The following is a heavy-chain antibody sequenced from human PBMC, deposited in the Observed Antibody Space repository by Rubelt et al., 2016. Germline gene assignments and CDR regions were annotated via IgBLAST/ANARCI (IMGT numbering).Heavy chain of an antibody. V-gene: IGHV3-7*01. D-gene: IGHD6-19*01. Sequence: GKGLEWVANIKQDGSEKYYVDSVKGRFTISRDNAKNSLYLQMNSLRAEDTAVYYCAKGWLSNYFDYWAREPWSPSPQ. CDR3: AKGWLSNYFDY. J-gene: IGHJ4*02. CDR2: IKQDGSEK.